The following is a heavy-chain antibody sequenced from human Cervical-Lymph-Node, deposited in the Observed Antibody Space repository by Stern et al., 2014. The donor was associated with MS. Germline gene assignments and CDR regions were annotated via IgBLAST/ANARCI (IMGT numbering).Heavy chain of an antibody. CDR3: ARRAGGSDNYFDP. J-gene: IGHJ5*02. Sequence: KLQESGPGLVKPSQTLSLTCTVSGGSIISGDFYWSWIRQLPGKGLEWIGYIYYSGSTYYNPSLNSRVTISVDTANNQFSLKLSSVTAADTAVYYCARRAGGSDNYFDPWGQGTLVTVSS. V-gene: IGHV4-31*03. CDR1: GGSIISGDFY. D-gene: IGHD4/OR15-4a*01. CDR2: IYYSGST.